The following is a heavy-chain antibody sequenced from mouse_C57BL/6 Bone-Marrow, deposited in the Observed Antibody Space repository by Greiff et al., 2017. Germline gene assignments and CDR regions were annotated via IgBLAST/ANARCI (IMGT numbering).Heavy chain of an antibody. CDR2: ISSGGSYT. CDR3: ARRRIPHWYCDV. V-gene: IGHV5-6*02. Sequence: EVMLVESGGDLVKPGGSLKLSCAASGFTFSSYGMSWVRQTPDKRLEWVATISSGGSYTYYPDSVKGRFTISRDNAKNTLYLQMSSLKSEDTAMYYCARRRIPHWYCDVWGTGTTVTVSS. CDR1: GFTFSSYG. J-gene: IGHJ1*03.